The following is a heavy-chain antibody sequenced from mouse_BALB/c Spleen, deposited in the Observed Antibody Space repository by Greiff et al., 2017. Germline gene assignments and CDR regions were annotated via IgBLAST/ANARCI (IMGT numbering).Heavy chain of an antibody. D-gene: IGHD2-4*01. CDR3: ARSGDYPYAMDY. V-gene: IGHV1S135*01. J-gene: IGHJ4*01. Sequence: SYNQKFKGKATLTVDKSSSTAFMHLNSLTSEDSAVYYCARSGDYPYAMDYWGQGTSVTVSS.